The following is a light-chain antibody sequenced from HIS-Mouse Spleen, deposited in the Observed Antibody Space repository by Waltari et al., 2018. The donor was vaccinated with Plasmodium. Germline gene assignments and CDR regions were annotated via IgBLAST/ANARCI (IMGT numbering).Light chain of an antibody. Sequence: QSVLTPPPSASGTPGQMVTIPCSGSSSHIGSTSLIWYPPLPGPAPKLLIYRNKQRPSGVPDRFSGSKSGTSASLAISGLRSEDEADYYCAAWDDSLSGRVFGGGTKLTVL. J-gene: IGLJ3*02. V-gene: IGLV1-47*01. CDR3: AAWDDSLSGRV. CDR1: SSHIGSTS. CDR2: RNK.